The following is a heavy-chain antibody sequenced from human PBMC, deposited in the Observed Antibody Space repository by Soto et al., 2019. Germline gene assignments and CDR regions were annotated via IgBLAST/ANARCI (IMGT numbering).Heavy chain of an antibody. CDR1: GYSFTNND. CDR2: MNPGSGDT. CDR3: ARMATFGSLNWFDP. D-gene: IGHD3-16*01. V-gene: IGHV1-8*01. J-gene: IGHJ5*02. Sequence: ASVKVSCKASGYSFTNNDVSWVRQATGQGLEWMVWMNPGSGDTGYAQKFQGRVTMTRDISIATAYMELSSLRSDDTAIYYCARMATFGSLNWFDPWGQGTLVTVSS.